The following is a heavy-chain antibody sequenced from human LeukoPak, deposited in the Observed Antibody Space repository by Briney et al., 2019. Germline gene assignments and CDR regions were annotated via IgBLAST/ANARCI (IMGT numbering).Heavy chain of an antibody. CDR1: GGSISNYY. CDR2: IYCSGST. CDR3: ARHSVGPIS. D-gene: IGHD2/OR15-2a*01. J-gene: IGHJ4*02. Sequence: PSETLSLTCTVSGGSISNYYWSWIRQPPGKGLEWIGYIYCSGSTNYNPSLKSRVTISVDTSKTQFSLKLSSVTAADTAVYYCARHSVGPISWGRGTLVTVSS. V-gene: IGHV4-59*08.